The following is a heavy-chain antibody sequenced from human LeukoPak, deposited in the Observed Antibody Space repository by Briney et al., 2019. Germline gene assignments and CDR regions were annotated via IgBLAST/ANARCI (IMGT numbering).Heavy chain of an antibody. V-gene: IGHV4-34*01. CDR3: ARIGTMGYYYYYMDV. Sequence: SETLSLTCAVYGGSFSGYYWSWIRQPRGKGLEWIGEINHSGSTNYNPSLKSRVTISVDTSKNQFSLKLSSVTAADTAVYYCARIGTMGYYYYYMDVWGKGTTVTISS. CDR1: GGSFSGYY. J-gene: IGHJ6*03. CDR2: INHSGST. D-gene: IGHD3-10*01.